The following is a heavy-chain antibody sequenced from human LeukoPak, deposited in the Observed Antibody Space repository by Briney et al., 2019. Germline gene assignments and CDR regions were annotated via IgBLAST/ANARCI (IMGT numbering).Heavy chain of an antibody. D-gene: IGHD6-19*01. CDR1: GYAFTSYY. CDR3: ARDPMNSSGWYWGMDV. J-gene: IGHJ6*02. Sequence: AAVKVSCKASGYAFTSYYMHWVRQAPGQGLEWMAIINPSGGSTSYAQKFQGRVTMTRDTSTSTVYMELSSLRSEDTAVYYCARDPMNSSGWYWGMDVWGQGTTVTVSS. CDR2: INPSGGST. V-gene: IGHV1-46*01.